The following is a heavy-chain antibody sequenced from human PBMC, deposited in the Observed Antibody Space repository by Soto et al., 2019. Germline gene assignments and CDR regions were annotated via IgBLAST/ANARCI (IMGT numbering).Heavy chain of an antibody. CDR1: GFTFSSYA. CDR3: AKGHRVVAATHYYYYYMDV. Sequence: GGSLRLSCAASGFTFSSYAMSWVRQAPGKGLEWVSAISGSGGSTYYADSVKGRFTISRDNSKNTLYLQMNSLRAEDTAVYYCAKGHRVVAATHYYYYYMDVWGKGTTVTVSS. D-gene: IGHD2-15*01. J-gene: IGHJ6*03. CDR2: ISGSGGST. V-gene: IGHV3-23*01.